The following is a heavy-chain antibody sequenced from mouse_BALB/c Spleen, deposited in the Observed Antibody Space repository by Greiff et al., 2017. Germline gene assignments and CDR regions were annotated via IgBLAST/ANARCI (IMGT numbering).Heavy chain of an antibody. CDR2: IDPETGGT. Sequence: QVQLQQSGAELVRPGASVTLSCKASGYTFTDYEMHWVKQTPVHGLEWIGAIDPETGGTAYNQKFKGKATLTADKSSSTAYMELRSLTSEDSAVYYCIRSVVGLRYFDVWGAGTTVTVSS. CDR1: GYTFTDYE. V-gene: IGHV1-15*01. CDR3: IRSVVGLRYFDV. J-gene: IGHJ1*01. D-gene: IGHD1-1*02.